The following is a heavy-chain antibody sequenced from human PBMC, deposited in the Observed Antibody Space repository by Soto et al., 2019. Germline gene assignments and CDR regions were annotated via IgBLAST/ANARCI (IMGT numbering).Heavy chain of an antibody. J-gene: IGHJ3*02. CDR2: IYYSGST. CDR1: GGSISGYY. CDR3: ARGSGGLDAFDI. Sequence: PSETLSLTCTVSGGSISGYYWSWIRQPPGKGLEWIGYIYYSGSTNHNPSLKSRVTLSVDTSKNQFSLKLASVTAADTAVYYCARGSGGLDAFDIWGQGTLVTV. V-gene: IGHV4-59*01.